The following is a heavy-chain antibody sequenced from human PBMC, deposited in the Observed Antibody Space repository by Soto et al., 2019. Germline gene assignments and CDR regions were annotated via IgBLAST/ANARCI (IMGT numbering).Heavy chain of an antibody. Sequence: QVQLQESGPGLVKPSQTLSLTCTVSGGSISSGDYYWSWLRQPPGKGLEWIGYIYYSGSTYYNPSLKNRVTISVDTSKNQFSLKLSSVTAADTAVYYCASQDQWFLAFDIWGQGTMVTVSS. V-gene: IGHV4-30-4*01. CDR1: GGSISSGDYY. J-gene: IGHJ3*02. CDR3: ASQDQWFLAFDI. D-gene: IGHD3-22*01. CDR2: IYYSGST.